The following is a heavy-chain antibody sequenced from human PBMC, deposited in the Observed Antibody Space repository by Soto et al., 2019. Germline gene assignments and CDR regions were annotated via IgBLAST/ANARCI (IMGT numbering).Heavy chain of an antibody. CDR1: GGSISSHY. J-gene: IGHJ4*02. D-gene: IGHD4-17*01. CDR2: IYYSGST. Sequence: SETLSLTCTVSGGSISSHYWSWIWQPRGKGLEWIGYIYYSGSTNYNPSLKSRVTISVDTSKNQFSLKLSSVTAADTAVYYCARERANYGGNNAQYYFDYWGQGTLVTVSS. V-gene: IGHV4-59*11. CDR3: ARERANYGGNNAQYYFDY.